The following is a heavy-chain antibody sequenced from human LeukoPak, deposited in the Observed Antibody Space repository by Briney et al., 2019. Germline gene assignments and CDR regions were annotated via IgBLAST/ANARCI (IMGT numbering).Heavy chain of an antibody. CDR3: ATDKRQYNILTAYFKAEYFQY. D-gene: IGHD3-9*01. CDR2: FDPEDAER. J-gene: IGHJ1*01. CDR1: GYTLTELS. Sequence: ASVKVSCKVSGYTLTELSIHWMRQAPRKGLGWMGGFDPEDAERIYAQRLKGRVTMTEDPSTDTAYMELSSLRSEDTAVYYCATDKRQYNILTAYFKAEYFQYWGQGTLVTVSA. V-gene: IGHV1-24*01.